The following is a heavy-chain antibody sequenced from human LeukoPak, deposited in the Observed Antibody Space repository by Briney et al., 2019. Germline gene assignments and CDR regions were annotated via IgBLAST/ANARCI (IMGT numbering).Heavy chain of an antibody. V-gene: IGHV4-39*01. J-gene: IGHJ4*02. CDR1: GGSISSSSYY. CDR2: IYYSGSTSGST. Sequence: SETLSLTCTVSGGSISSSSYYWGWIRQPPGKGLEWIGSIYYSGSTSGSTYYNPSLKSRVTMSVDTSKNQFSLKLSSVTAADTAVYYCARQGQWLVPYYFDYWGRGTLVTVSS. D-gene: IGHD6-19*01. CDR3: ARQGQWLVPYYFDY.